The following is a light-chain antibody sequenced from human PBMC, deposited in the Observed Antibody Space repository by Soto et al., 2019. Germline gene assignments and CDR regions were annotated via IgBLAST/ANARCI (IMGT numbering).Light chain of an antibody. CDR2: DTS. Sequence: EIVLTQSQSTLSLSPGERATLSCRASQSISSLLGWYQQKPGQTLRLLIYDTSNRAAGIPDWFSGSGSGTDFTLTITGLEPVDLAVDYCQHRANWPLTFGGGTRVEGK. J-gene: IGKJ4*01. V-gene: IGKV3-11*01. CDR1: QSISSL. CDR3: QHRANWPLT.